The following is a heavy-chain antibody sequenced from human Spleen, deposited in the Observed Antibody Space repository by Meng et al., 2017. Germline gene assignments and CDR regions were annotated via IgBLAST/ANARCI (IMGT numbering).Heavy chain of an antibody. V-gene: IGHV4-61*01. D-gene: IGHD3-3*01. CDR1: GGSVSSSSNY. Sequence: VRLQGSGPGVVRPSETLSLTCTVSGGSVSSSSNYWSWIRQPPGKGLEWIGYIYHSGSTNYNPSLKSRVTISVDTSKNQFSLRLSSVTAADTAVYYCARGIRFLEWLGWFDPWGQGTLVTVSS. J-gene: IGHJ5*02. CDR2: IYHSGST. CDR3: ARGIRFLEWLGWFDP.